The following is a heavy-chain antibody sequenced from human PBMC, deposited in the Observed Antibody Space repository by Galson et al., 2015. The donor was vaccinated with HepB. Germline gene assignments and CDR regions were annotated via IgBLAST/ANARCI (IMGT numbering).Heavy chain of an antibody. Sequence: SLRLSCAASGFTFSRYLMHWVRQAPGKGLPWVSRIYSDGISINYADSVKGRFTISRDNAKNTLFLEMRSLRAEDTAVYYCAREWDDGGNFEFCGQGILVTLPS. D-gene: IGHD4-23*01. V-gene: IGHV3-74*01. CDR2: IYSDGISI. CDR1: GFTFSRYL. J-gene: IGHJ4*02. CDR3: AREWDDGGNFEF.